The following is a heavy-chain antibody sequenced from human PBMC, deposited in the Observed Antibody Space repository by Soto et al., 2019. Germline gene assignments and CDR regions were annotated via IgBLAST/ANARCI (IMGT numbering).Heavy chain of an antibody. J-gene: IGHJ6*02. Sequence: QVQLVRSGAEVKKPGSSENVSCTASGGAFASYPVSWVRQAPVQGLEWMGGIMPISGTANYPQKVQDRVTITADECTSTAYMGLSSLRSEDTAVYYCARDGSSMCTGDYYYYCMDVWGQGTPVTVSS. CDR3: ARDGSSMCTGDYYYYCMDV. CDR2: IMPISGTA. D-gene: IGHD6-6*01. V-gene: IGHV1-69*01. CDR1: GGAFASYP.